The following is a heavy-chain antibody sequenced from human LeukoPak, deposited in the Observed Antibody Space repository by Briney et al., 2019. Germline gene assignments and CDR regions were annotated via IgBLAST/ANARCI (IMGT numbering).Heavy chain of an antibody. J-gene: IGHJ4*02. CDR2: ISGSGGST. V-gene: IGHV3-23*01. D-gene: IGHD1-26*01. CDR1: GFTFSSYA. CDR3: AKVGGEWELRTYYFDY. Sequence: GGSLRLSCAASGFTFSSYAMSWVHQAPGKGLEWVSAISGSGGSTYYADSVKGRFTISRDNSKNTLYLQMNSLRAEDTAVYYCAKVGGEWELRTYYFDYWGQGTLVTVSS.